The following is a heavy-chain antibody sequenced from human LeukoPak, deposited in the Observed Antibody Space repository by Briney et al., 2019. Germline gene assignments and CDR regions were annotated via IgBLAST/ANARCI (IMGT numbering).Heavy chain of an antibody. CDR2: INPNSGGT. D-gene: IGHD2-2*01. CDR1: GYTFTGYY. Sequence: ASVKVSCKASGYTFTGYYMHLVRQAPGQGLEWMGWINPNSGGTNYAQKFQGRVTMTRDTSISTAYMELSRLRSDDTAVYYCARDSCSSTSCYPSYDYWGQGTLVTVSS. V-gene: IGHV1-2*02. CDR3: ARDSCSSTSCYPSYDY. J-gene: IGHJ4*02.